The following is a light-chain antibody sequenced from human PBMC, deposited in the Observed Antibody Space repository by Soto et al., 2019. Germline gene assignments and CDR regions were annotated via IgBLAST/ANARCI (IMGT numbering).Light chain of an antibody. CDR2: AAS. CDR1: QGIRND. J-gene: IGKJ1*01. Sequence: IQMTPSASSLSASVGSISNITCLGSQGIRNDLGWYQQKPGKAPKLLIYAASSLQSGVPSRFSGSGSGTDFTLTISSLQPEDFATYYCQQYNSYPWTFGQGTKVDIK. V-gene: IGKV1-6*01. CDR3: QQYNSYPWT.